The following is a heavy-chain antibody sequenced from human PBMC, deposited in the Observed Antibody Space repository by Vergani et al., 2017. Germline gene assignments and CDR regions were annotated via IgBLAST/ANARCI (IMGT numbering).Heavy chain of an antibody. J-gene: IGHJ5*02. D-gene: IGHD1-26*01. CDR1: GGSFSGYY. V-gene: IGHV4-34*01. CDR2: INHSGST. CDR3: ARGMVGATTVHYNWFDP. Sequence: QVQLQQWGAGLLKPSETLSLTCAVYGGSFSGYYWSWIRQPPGKGLEWIGEINHSGSTNYNPSLKSRVTISVDTSKNQFSLKLSSVTAADTAVYYCARGMVGATTVHYNWFDPGGQGTLVTVSS.